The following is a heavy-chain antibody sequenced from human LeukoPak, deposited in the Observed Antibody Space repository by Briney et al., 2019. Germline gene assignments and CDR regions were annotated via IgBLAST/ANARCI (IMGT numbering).Heavy chain of an antibody. D-gene: IGHD3-10*01. J-gene: IGHJ4*02. V-gene: IGHV4-39*07. CDR3: ARARVPEYYFDY. CDR1: GGSISSSSYY. CDR2: IYYSGST. Sequence: SETLSLTCTVSGGSISSSSYYWGWIRQPPGKGLEWIGSIYYSGSTYYNPSLKSRVTISVDTSKNQFSLKLSSVTAADTAVYYCARARVPEYYFDYWGQGTLVTVSS.